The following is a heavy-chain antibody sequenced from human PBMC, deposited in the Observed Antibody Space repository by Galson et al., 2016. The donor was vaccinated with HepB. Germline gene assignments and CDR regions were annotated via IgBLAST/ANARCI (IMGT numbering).Heavy chain of an antibody. V-gene: IGHV6-1*01. Sequence: CAISGDSVSSNSAAWNWIRQSPSRGLEWLGRTYYRSKWYNDYAVSVRSRISINPDTSKNRFSLQLNSVTPEDTAVYFCASDLFDEAVAGKYFDYWGQGTLVTVSS. CDR3: ASDLFDEAVAGKYFDY. CDR1: GDSVSSNSAA. D-gene: IGHD6-19*01. J-gene: IGHJ4*02. CDR2: TYYRSKWYN.